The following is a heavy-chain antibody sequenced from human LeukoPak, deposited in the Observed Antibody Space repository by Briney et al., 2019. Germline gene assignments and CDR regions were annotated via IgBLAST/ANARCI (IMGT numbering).Heavy chain of an antibody. J-gene: IGHJ1*01. CDR3: ARARAAYFALFQH. V-gene: IGHV3-11*01. CDR2: ISSGAGGTM. Sequence: GGSLRPSCAASGFTVSSNYMSWVRQAPGKGLEWISYISSGAGGTMKYADSVKGRFTISRDNAQNSLFLQMNSLRAEDTAVYFCARARAAYFALFQHWGQGSLVIVSS. D-gene: IGHD3-9*01. CDR1: GFTVSSNY.